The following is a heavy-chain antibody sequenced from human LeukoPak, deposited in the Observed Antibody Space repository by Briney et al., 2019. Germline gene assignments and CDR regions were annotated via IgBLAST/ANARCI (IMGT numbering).Heavy chain of an antibody. CDR2: ISYDGSNK. CDR1: GFTFSSYA. D-gene: IGHD3-3*01. Sequence: GRSLRLSCAASGFTFSSYAMHWVRQAPGKGLEWVAVISYDGSNKYYADSVKGRFTISRDNSKNTLYLQMNSLRAEDTAVYYCARQAVVIMLYYYMDVWGKGTTVTVSS. V-gene: IGHV3-30-3*01. J-gene: IGHJ6*03. CDR3: ARQAVVIMLYYYMDV.